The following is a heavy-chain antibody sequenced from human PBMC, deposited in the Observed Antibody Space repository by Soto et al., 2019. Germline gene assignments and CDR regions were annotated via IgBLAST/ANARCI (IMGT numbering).Heavy chain of an antibody. J-gene: IGHJ6*02. D-gene: IGHD2-21*01. CDR3: ARRRYCGGDCYYYGMDA. Sequence: PGESRKISCKGSGYGFTSYWIGWVRQMPGKGLEWMGIIYPGDSDTRYSPSFQGQVTVSADKSISTAYLQWSSLKASDTAMYYCARRRYCGGDCYYYGMDAWGQGTTVTVSS. CDR2: IYPGDSDT. CDR1: GYGFTSYW. V-gene: IGHV5-51*01.